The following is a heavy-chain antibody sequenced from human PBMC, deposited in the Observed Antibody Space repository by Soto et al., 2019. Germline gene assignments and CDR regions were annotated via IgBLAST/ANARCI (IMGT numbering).Heavy chain of an antibody. CDR1: GYTLTELS. CDR3: APLLTRLAFDY. Sequence: ASVKVSCKVSGYTLTELSMHWVRQAPGKGLEWMGGFDPEDVETIYAQKFQGRVTMTEDTSKDTAYMELSSLSFEDTAVYSCAPLLTRLAFDYWGQGTLVTVSS. J-gene: IGHJ4*02. V-gene: IGHV1-24*01. CDR2: FDPEDVET.